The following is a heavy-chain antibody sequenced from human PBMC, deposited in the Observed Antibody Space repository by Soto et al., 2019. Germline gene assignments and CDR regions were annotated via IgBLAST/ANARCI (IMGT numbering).Heavy chain of an antibody. CDR2: IYYSGST. Sequence: QVQLQESGPGLVKPSETLSLTCTVSGGSISSYYWSWIRQPPGKGLEWIGYIYYSGSTNCNPSLKSRVTISVDTSKNQFSLKLSSVTAADTAVYYCAREHGIAAAGGWFDPWGQGTLVTVSS. V-gene: IGHV4-59*01. D-gene: IGHD6-13*01. J-gene: IGHJ5*02. CDR1: GGSISSYY. CDR3: AREHGIAAAGGWFDP.